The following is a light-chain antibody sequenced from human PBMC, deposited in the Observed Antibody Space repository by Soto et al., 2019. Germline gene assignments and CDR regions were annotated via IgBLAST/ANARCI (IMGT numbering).Light chain of an antibody. CDR1: QSVSSSY. J-gene: IGKJ1*01. CDR2: GAS. CDR3: QQSYTTPRA. Sequence: EIVLTQSPATLSLSPGERATLSCRASQSVSSSYLAWYQQKPGQAPRLLIYGASSRATGIPDRFSGSGSGTDFTLTISILQPDDSATYYCQQSYTTPRAFGQGTKVDIK. V-gene: IGKV3D-20*02.